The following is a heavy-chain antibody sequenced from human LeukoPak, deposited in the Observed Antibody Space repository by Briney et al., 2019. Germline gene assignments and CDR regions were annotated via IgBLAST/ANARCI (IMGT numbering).Heavy chain of an antibody. CDR3: ARRRYHDSSGYQGYYFDY. CDR2: INHSGST. Sequence: PSETLSLTCTVSGGSISSYYWSWIRQPPGKGLEWIGEINHSGSTNYNPSLKSRATISVDTSKNQFSLKLSSVTAADTAVYYCARRRYHDSSGYQGYYFDYWGQGTLVTVSS. D-gene: IGHD3-22*01. J-gene: IGHJ4*02. V-gene: IGHV4-34*01. CDR1: GGSISSYY.